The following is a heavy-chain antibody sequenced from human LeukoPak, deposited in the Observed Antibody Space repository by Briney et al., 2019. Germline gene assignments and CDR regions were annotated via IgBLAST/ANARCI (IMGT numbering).Heavy chain of an antibody. V-gene: IGHV1-24*01. CDR2: FDPEDGET. J-gene: IGHJ4*02. Sequence: ASVKVSXKVSGYTLTELSMHWMRQAPGKGLEWMGGFDPEDGETIYAQKFQGRVTMTEDTSTDTAYMELSSLRSEDTAVYYCATVGIPRREARATYYDILTGLEYWGQGTLVTVSS. CDR1: GYTLTELS. D-gene: IGHD3-9*01. CDR3: ATVGIPRREARATYYDILTGLEY.